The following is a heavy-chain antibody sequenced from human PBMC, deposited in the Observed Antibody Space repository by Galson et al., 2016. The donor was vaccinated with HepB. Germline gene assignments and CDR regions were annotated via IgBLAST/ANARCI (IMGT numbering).Heavy chain of an antibody. J-gene: IGHJ4*02. Sequence: SVKVSCKASGYTFTSYSLHWVRQAPGQGLEWVGIVNPSGGSTSYAQKFQGRVTVTSDTSTSMVYMEVSSLRSEDTAVYYCARDDSSGYYVYFDYWGQGTLVTVSS. CDR1: GYTFTSYS. D-gene: IGHD3-22*01. V-gene: IGHV1-46*01. CDR3: ARDDSSGYYVYFDY. CDR2: VNPSGGST.